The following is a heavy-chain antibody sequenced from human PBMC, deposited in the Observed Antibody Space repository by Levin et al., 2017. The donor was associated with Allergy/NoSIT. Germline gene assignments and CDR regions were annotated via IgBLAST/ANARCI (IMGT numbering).Heavy chain of an antibody. CDR1: GFSLSNAW. Sequence: GGSLRLSCAASGFSLSNAWMNWVRQAPGKGLEWVGRITSNADGAATDYAAPVKDRFIISRDDSTNTLYLQMNSLKVEDTAVYFCATQFQWWGQGSLVTVSS. CDR2: ITSNADGAAT. J-gene: IGHJ4*02. D-gene: IGHD6-19*01. CDR3: ATQFQW. V-gene: IGHV3-15*01.